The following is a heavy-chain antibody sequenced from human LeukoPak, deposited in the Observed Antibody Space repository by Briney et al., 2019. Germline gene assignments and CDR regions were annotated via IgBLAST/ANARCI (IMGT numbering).Heavy chain of an antibody. J-gene: IGHJ4*02. D-gene: IGHD3-22*01. V-gene: IGHV3-7*01. CDR2: INGDGRDT. CDR3: ARGVSSAIDW. Sequence: PGGSLRLSCAASDFSFSTYWMNWVRQAPGKGLEWVANINGDGRDTYYVGSVRGRFTISRDNADNSLYLQMNSLRGDDTAVYYCARGVSSAIDWWGQGTLVTVSS. CDR1: DFSFSTYW.